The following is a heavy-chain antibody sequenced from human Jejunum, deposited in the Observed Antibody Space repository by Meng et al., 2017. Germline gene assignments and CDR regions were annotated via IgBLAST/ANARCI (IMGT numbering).Heavy chain of an antibody. Sequence: GESLKISCATSGFTFSHAWMNWVRQSPGKGLEWVGRIFTRTDLVTAAYAASVEGRFTISRDDSNSTLYLQMNNLRNEDTAIYYCTTDAAYGNYVGTLPLPYWGQGAMVTVSS. D-gene: IGHD4-11*01. CDR1: GFTFSHAW. CDR3: TTDAAYGNYVGTLPLPY. J-gene: IGHJ4*02. CDR2: IFTRTDLVTA. V-gene: IGHV3-15*01.